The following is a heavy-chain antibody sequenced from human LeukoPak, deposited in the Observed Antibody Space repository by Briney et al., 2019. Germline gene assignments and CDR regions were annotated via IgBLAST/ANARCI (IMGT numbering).Heavy chain of an antibody. V-gene: IGHV3-21*01. J-gene: IGHJ3*02. CDR3: AGGHSALKAFDI. CDR1: GFTFSSYS. D-gene: IGHD3-10*01. CDR2: ISSSSSYI. Sequence: PGGSLRLSCAASGFTFSSYSMNWVRQAPGKGLEWVSSISSSSSYIYYADSVKGRFTISRDNAKNSLYLQMNSLRAEDTAVYYCAGGHSALKAFDIWGQGTMVTVSS.